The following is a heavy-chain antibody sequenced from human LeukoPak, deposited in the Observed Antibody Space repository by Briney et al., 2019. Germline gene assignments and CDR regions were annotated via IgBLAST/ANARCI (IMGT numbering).Heavy chain of an antibody. CDR1: GYTFTGYY. CDR3: ARDLEVVAATGLWFDP. J-gene: IGHJ5*02. D-gene: IGHD2-15*01. Sequence: VKVSCKASGYTFTGYYMHGVRQAPGRGLEWMGWINPNSGGTNYAQKFQGRVTMTRDTSISTAYMELSRLRSDDTAVYYCARDLEVVAATGLWFDPWGQGTLVTVSS. CDR2: INPNSGGT. V-gene: IGHV1-2*02.